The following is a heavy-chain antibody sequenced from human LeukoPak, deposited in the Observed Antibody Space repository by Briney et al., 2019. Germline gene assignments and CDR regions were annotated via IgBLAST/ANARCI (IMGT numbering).Heavy chain of an antibody. Sequence: GGSLRLSCAASGFTFSDSAMTWVRQAPGKGLEWVSLISASGVSTYYADSVKGRFTISRDNSKNTLYLQMNSLRAEDTAVYYCARDRPNGDYSFDYWGQGTLVTVSS. V-gene: IGHV3-23*01. J-gene: IGHJ4*02. CDR3: ARDRPNGDYSFDY. CDR2: ISASGVST. CDR1: GFTFSDSA. D-gene: IGHD4-17*01.